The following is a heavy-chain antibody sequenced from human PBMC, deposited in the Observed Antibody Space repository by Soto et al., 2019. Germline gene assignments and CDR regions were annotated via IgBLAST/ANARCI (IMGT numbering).Heavy chain of an antibody. CDR1: GYSFTSYW. Sequence: PGESLKISCKGSGYSFTSYWIGWVRQMPGKGLEWMGIIYPGDSDTRYSPSFQGQVTISADKSISTAYLQWSSLKASDTAMYYCARFVAGRGVFCFGDFDYWGQETLVTVSS. CDR3: ARFVAGRGVFCFGDFDY. V-gene: IGHV5-51*01. J-gene: IGHJ4*02. D-gene: IGHD3-16*01. CDR2: IYPGDSDT.